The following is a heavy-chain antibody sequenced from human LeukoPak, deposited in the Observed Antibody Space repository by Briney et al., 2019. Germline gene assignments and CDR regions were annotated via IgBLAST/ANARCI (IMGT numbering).Heavy chain of an antibody. CDR1: GFTFSSYG. CDR3: ARDRNYYGSGSPSLDAFDI. D-gene: IGHD3-10*01. CDR2: IWYDGSNL. J-gene: IGHJ3*02. Sequence: GRSLRLSCAASGFTFSSYGMHWVRRAPGKGLEWVALIWYDGSNLYYADSVKGRFTISKDSSKNTLYLHMNSLRAEDTAVYYCARDRNYYGSGSPSLDAFDIWGQGTMVTVSS. V-gene: IGHV3-33*08.